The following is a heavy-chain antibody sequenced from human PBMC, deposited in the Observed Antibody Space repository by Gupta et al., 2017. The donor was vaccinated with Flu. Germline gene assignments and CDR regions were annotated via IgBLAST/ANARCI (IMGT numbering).Heavy chain of an antibody. CDR2: ISYDGSNK. Sequence: VRQAPGKGLEWVAVISYDGSNKYYADSVKGRFTISRDNSKNTLYLQMNSLRAEETAVYYCAKDGPMYSGSYVEPTYYFDYWGQGTLVTVSS. D-gene: IGHD1-26*01. CDR3: AKDGPMYSGSYVEPTYYFDY. V-gene: IGHV3-30*18. J-gene: IGHJ4*02.